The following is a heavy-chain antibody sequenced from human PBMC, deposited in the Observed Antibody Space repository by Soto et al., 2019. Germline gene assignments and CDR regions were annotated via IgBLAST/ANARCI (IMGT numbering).Heavy chain of an antibody. Sequence: PGGSLRLSCAASGFTFSSYSMNWVRQAPGKGLEWVSSISSSSSYIYYADSVKGRFTISRDNAKNSLYLQMNSLRAEDTAVYYCARGRRSSGYYDAFDIWGQGTMVTVSS. CDR2: ISSSSSYI. CDR1: GFTFSSYS. CDR3: ARGRRSSGYYDAFDI. V-gene: IGHV3-21*01. D-gene: IGHD6-19*01. J-gene: IGHJ3*02.